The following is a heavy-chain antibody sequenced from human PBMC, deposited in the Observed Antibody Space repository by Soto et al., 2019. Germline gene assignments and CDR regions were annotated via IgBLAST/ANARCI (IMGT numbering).Heavy chain of an antibody. Sequence: QEQLVQSGAEVKKPGASVKLFCQASGYTFTSNYMNWVRQAPGQGLEWMGVIYPSSGSTSYAQKFQGRVTMTRDTSTRTVYMELTSLRSEDTAVYYCARDRTAASGAFDMWGQGTMVTVSS. CDR2: IYPSSGST. CDR3: ARDRTAASGAFDM. J-gene: IGHJ3*02. V-gene: IGHV1-46*01. CDR1: GYTFTSNY. D-gene: IGHD2-15*01.